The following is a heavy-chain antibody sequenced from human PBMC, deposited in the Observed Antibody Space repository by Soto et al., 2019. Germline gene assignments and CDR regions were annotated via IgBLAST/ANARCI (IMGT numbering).Heavy chain of an antibody. D-gene: IGHD3-3*01. Sequence: TSETLSLTCAVYGGSFSGYYWTWIRQPPGKGLEWIGEINYSGSTNYNPSLKSRVTISVDTSKNQFSLKLSSVTAADTAVYYCARGFFLEWSEYYFDYWGQGTLVPVSS. V-gene: IGHV4-34*01. CDR1: GGSFSGYY. CDR3: ARGFFLEWSEYYFDY. CDR2: INYSGST. J-gene: IGHJ4*02.